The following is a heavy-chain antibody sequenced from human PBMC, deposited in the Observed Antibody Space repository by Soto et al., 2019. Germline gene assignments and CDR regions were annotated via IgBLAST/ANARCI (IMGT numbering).Heavy chain of an antibody. CDR3: VRDLGHCATGECSS. CDR2: INRDGSIT. J-gene: IGHJ1*01. D-gene: IGHD2-8*01. CDR1: GFTFSSHW. V-gene: IGHV3-74*01. Sequence: PGGSLRLSCAASGFTFSSHWMTWVRQAPGEGLVWVSRINRDGSITVYADSAKGRFTISRDNAKNTLYLQMNNLRDEDTALYYCVRDLGHCATGECSSWGQGTLVTVSS.